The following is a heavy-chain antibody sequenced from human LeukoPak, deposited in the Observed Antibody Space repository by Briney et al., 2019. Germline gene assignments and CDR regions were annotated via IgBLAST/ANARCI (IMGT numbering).Heavy chain of an antibody. D-gene: IGHD1-1*01. CDR3: TTERSGIEFHY. CDR1: GYTFTSYA. V-gene: IGHV1-3*01. CDR2: INAGNGNT. J-gene: IGHJ4*02. Sequence: ASVKVSCKASGYTFTSYAMHWVRQAPGQRLEWMGWINAGNGNTKYSQKFQGRVTITRDTSASTAYMELASLRSDDTAVYYCTTERSGIEFHYWGQGTLVTVSS.